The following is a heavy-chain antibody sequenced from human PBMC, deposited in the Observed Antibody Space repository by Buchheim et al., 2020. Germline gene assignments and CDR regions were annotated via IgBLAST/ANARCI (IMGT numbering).Heavy chain of an antibody. D-gene: IGHD6-13*01. Sequence: EVQLVESGGGLVQPGGSLRLSCAASGFTFSSYSMNWVRQAPGKGLEWVSYISSSSSTIYYADSVKGRFTISRDNAKNSLYLQMNSLRAEDTAVYYCAREREYSSSWSPIIDAFDIWGQGT. CDR1: GFTFSSYS. CDR2: ISSSSSTI. V-gene: IGHV3-48*01. J-gene: IGHJ3*02. CDR3: AREREYSSSWSPIIDAFDI.